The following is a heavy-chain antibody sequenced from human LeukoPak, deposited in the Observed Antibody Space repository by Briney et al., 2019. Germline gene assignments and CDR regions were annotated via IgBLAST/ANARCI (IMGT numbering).Heavy chain of an antibody. J-gene: IGHJ4*02. V-gene: IGHV3-23*01. CDR3: AKDRIAVAVVYFDY. D-gene: IGHD6-19*01. CDR2: ISGSGGST. Sequence: GGSLRLSCAASGFTFSSYAVSWVRQAPGKGLEWVSAISGSGGSTYYADSVKGRFTISRDNSKNTLYLQMNSLRAEDTAVYYCAKDRIAVAVVYFDYWGQGTLVTVSP. CDR1: GFTFSSYA.